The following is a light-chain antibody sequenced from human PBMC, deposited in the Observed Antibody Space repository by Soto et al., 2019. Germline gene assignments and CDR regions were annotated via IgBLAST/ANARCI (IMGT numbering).Light chain of an antibody. CDR3: QQRSNWPLT. Sequence: ESVFAHAPRSLSLSPGEGATPPRRASQSVSGFLAWYQQKPGQAPRLLIFDASNRATGIPARFSGSGSGTDFTLTISSLEPEDFAVYYCQQRSNWPLTFGGGTKVDIK. CDR1: QSVSGF. V-gene: IGKV3-11*01. CDR2: DAS. J-gene: IGKJ4*01.